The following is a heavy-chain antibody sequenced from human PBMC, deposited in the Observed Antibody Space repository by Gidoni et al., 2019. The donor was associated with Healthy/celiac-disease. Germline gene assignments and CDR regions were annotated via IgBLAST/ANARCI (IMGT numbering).Heavy chain of an antibody. V-gene: IGHV3-48*01. CDR1: GFTFSSYS. D-gene: IGHD4-17*01. J-gene: IGHJ4*02. CDR3: ARDDYGDYGYFDY. CDR2: ISSSSSTI. Sequence: EVQLVESGGGLVQPGGSLRLSCAASGFTFSSYSMNWVRQAPGKGLEWVSYISSSSSTIYYADSVKGRFTISRDNAKNSLYLQMNSLRAEDTAVYYCARDDYGDYGYFDYWGQGTLVTVS.